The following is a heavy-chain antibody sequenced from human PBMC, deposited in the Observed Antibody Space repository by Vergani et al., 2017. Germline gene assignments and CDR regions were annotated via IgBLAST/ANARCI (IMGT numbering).Heavy chain of an antibody. V-gene: IGHV3-21*05. CDR2: ISSSSSYI. D-gene: IGHD3-3*01. Sequence: EVQLVESGGGLVQPGGSLRLSCAASGFTFSSYSMNWVRQAPGKGLEWVSYISSSSSYIYYADSVKGRFTISRDNAKNSLYLQMNSLRAEDTAVYYCARSYDFWSPPDYWGQGTLVTVSS. CDR3: ARSYDFWSPPDY. CDR1: GFTFSSYS. J-gene: IGHJ4*02.